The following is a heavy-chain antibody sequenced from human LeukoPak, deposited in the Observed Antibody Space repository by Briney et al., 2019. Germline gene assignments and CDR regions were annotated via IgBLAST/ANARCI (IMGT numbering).Heavy chain of an antibody. J-gene: IGHJ4*02. CDR1: GDSVSSNSAA. CDR2: TYYRSKWYN. D-gene: IGHD6-19*01. Sequence: SQTLSLTCVVSGDSVSSNSAAWNWIRQSPSRGLEWLGRTYYRSKWYNEYAVFVKSRITINPDTSKNQVSLQLKSVTPEDTAVYYCTRTSSGPDYWGQGTLVTVSS. CDR3: TRTSSGPDY. V-gene: IGHV6-1*01.